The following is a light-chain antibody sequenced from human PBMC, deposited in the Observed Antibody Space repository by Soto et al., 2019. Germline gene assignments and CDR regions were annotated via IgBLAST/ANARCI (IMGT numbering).Light chain of an antibody. V-gene: IGKV3-11*01. Sequence: EIVLTHSPATLSLSPWERAILSCRASQSVSTFLAWFQQKPGQPPRLLIYDASRRATGIPARFSGSGSGADFTLTISSLEPEDFAVYYCQQRSSWPITFGQGTRLEI. CDR1: QSVSTF. CDR3: QQRSSWPIT. CDR2: DAS. J-gene: IGKJ5*01.